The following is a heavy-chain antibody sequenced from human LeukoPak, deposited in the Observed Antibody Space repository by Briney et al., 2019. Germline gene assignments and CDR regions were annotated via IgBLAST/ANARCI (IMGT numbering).Heavy chain of an antibody. CDR1: GGSINNYY. CDR3: ARGGYEYYYMDV. D-gene: IGHD3-16*01. V-gene: IGHV4-4*07. Sequence: KPLETLSLTCTVSGGSINNYYWTWIRQPAGKGLEWIGRTYTSGSTNYNPSLKSRVTMSVDTSKSQFSLKLSSVTAADTAVYYCARGGYEYYYMDVWGKGTTVTVSS. J-gene: IGHJ6*03. CDR2: TYTSGST.